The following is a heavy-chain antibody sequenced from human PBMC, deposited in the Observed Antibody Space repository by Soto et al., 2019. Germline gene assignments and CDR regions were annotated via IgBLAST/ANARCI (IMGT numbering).Heavy chain of an antibody. J-gene: IGHJ4*02. Sequence: GGSLRLSCTAYGFTFGDYAMSWVRQAPGKGLEWVGFIRSKAYGGTTEYAASVKGRFTISRDDSKSIAYLQMNSLKTEDTAVYYCTRDPPAYCGGDCPPNYWGQGTLVTVSS. CDR2: IRSKAYGGTT. D-gene: IGHD2-21*02. CDR1: GFTFGDYA. V-gene: IGHV3-49*04. CDR3: TRDPPAYCGGDCPPNY.